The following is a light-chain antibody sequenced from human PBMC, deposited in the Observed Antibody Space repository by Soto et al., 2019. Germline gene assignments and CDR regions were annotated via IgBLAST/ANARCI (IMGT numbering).Light chain of an antibody. CDR1: QSIRNN. CDR2: SAS. Sequence: EIVMTQSPATLSVSPGERATLSCRASQSIRNNLAWYQQKLGQAPRLLIYSASIRATGIPARFSGSGSGTEFTLTISSVQSEDFAVYYCQQYKNWPPITFGGGTKVEIK. CDR3: QQYKNWPPIT. J-gene: IGKJ4*01. V-gene: IGKV3-15*01.